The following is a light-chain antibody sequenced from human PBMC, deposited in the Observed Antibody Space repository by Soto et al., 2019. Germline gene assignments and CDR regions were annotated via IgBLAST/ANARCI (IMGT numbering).Light chain of an antibody. CDR1: QSVSSD. CDR3: QQYTNWPIT. CDR2: GAS. Sequence: EVVMTQSPVTLSVSPGERATLSCRASQSVSSDLAWYQQKPGQAPGLLIYGASTRATGIPARFSGSSSGTDFNLTIISLQSEDFAVYYCQQYTNWPITFGQGTRLEIK. J-gene: IGKJ5*01. V-gene: IGKV3-15*01.